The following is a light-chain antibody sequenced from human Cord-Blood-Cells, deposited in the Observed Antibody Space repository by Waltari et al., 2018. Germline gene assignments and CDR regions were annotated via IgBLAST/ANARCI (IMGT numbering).Light chain of an antibody. V-gene: IGLV2-14*01. CDR2: DVS. J-gene: IGLJ3*02. CDR3: SSYTSSSTPV. Sequence: QSALTQPDSVSGSPGQSITISCPVTSSDVGGYNYVVWYQQHPGKAPKLMIYDVSNRPAGVSNRFSGSKSGNTASLTISGLQAEDEADYYCSSYTSSSTPVFGGGTKLTVL. CDR1: SSDVGGYNY.